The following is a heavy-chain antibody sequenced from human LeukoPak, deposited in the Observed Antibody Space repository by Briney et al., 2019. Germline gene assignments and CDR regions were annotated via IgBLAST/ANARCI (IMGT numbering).Heavy chain of an antibody. J-gene: IGHJ1*01. D-gene: IGHD3-22*01. V-gene: IGHV3-30*18. CDR2: ISYDGSNK. CDR3: AKEDVVVITIRYFQH. CDR1: GFTFSSYG. Sequence: GVSLRLSCAASGFTFSSYGMHWVRQAPGKGLEWVAVISYDGSNKYYADSVKGRFTISRDNSKNTLYLQMNSLRTEDTAIYYCAKEDVVVITIRYFQHWGQGTLVTVST.